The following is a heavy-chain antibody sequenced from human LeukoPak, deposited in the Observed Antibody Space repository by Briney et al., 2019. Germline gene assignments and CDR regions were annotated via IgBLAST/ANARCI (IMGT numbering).Heavy chain of an antibody. CDR1: GFTFSSYG. J-gene: IGHJ4*02. CDR3: ARWTDLIAVAGFDY. CDR2: ISSSSSYI. D-gene: IGHD6-19*01. Sequence: PGGSLRLSCAASGFTFSSYGMNWVRQAPGKGLEWVSSISSSSSYIYYADSVKGRFTISRDNAKNSLYLQMNSLRAEDTAVYYCARWTDLIAVAGFDYWGQGTLVTVSS. V-gene: IGHV3-21*01.